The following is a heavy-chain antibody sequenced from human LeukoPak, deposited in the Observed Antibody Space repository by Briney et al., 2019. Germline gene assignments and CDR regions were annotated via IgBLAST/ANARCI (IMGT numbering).Heavy chain of an antibody. CDR3: AKEGRQQLVGGLWYYYYYMDV. J-gene: IGHJ6*03. CDR2: ISTSNTYI. CDR1: GFTFSSYP. V-gene: IGHV3-21*01. Sequence: GGSLRLSCSASGFTFSSYPFNWVRQAPGQGLEWVSSISTSNTYIYYADSVKGRFTISRDNSKNTVYLQMNSLNAEDTAVYYCAKEGRQQLVGGLWYYYYYMDVWGKGTTVTVSS. D-gene: IGHD6-13*01.